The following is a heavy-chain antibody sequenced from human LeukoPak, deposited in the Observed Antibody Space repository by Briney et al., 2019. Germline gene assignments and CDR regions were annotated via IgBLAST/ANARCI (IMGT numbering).Heavy chain of an antibody. Sequence: GASVKVSCKASGFTFTSSSIQWIRQARGQRLEWIGWIVGDSTDTYYAQRFQERVTIARDMSTSTAYLELSSLRSEDTAVYYCAADPDTTMAFDCWAREPWSPSPQ. D-gene: IGHD5-18*01. CDR1: GFTFTSSS. J-gene: IGHJ4*02. CDR3: AADPDTTMAFDC. CDR2: IVGDSTDT. V-gene: IGHV1-58*02.